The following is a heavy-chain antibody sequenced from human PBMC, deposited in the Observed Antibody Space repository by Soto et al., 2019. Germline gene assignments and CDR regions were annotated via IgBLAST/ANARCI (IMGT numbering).Heavy chain of an antibody. CDR3: AKDLXMVRGVDTYYYYYGMDV. CDR1: GFTFSSYG. Sequence: PGGSLRLSCAASGFTFSSYGMHWVRQAPGKGLEWVAVISYDGSNKYYADSVKGRFTISRDNSKNTLYLQMNSLRAEDTAVYYCAKDLXMVRGVDTYYYYYGMDVWGQGTTVTVSS. V-gene: IGHV3-30*18. CDR2: ISYDGSNK. D-gene: IGHD3-10*01. J-gene: IGHJ6*02.